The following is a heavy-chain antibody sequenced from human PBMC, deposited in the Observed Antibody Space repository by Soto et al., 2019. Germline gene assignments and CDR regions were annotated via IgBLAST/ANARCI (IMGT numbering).Heavy chain of an antibody. CDR1: GYSFTSYW. Sequence: PGKSLKISCKGSGYSFTSYWIGWVRQMPGKGLEWMGIIYPGDSDTRYSPSFQGQVTISADKSISTAYLQWSSLKASDTAMYYCARQRGYCSSTSCYEGSSFDYWGQGTLVTVSS. CDR2: IYPGDSDT. D-gene: IGHD2-2*01. V-gene: IGHV5-51*01. J-gene: IGHJ4*02. CDR3: ARQRGYCSSTSCYEGSSFDY.